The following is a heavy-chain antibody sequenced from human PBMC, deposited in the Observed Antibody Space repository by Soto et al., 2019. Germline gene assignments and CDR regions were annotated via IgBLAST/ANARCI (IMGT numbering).Heavy chain of an antibody. J-gene: IGHJ6*03. CDR1: VFTFSKYA. Sequence: VVSLRRSCASCVFTFSKYAMRLFLQAPVKGLEWVSGIRNSVYSTFYADSVRGRFTISRDNSKNTLFLQMNSLRVEDTAVYYCAKESSEVGIPLFELWGKGNMVNVSS. V-gene: IGHV3-23*01. CDR2: IRNSVYST. D-gene: IGHD1-26*01. CDR3: AKESSEVGIPLFEL.